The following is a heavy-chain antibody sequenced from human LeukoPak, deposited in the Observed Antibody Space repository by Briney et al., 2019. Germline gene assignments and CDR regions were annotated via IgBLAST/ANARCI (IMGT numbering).Heavy chain of an antibody. CDR1: GYTFTNSY. J-gene: IGHJ4*02. Sequence: ASVKVSCKASGYTFTNSYIHWVRQATGQGLEWMGWMNPNTGYTGYAHQFQGRITMTRNTAISTAYMDLSSLNSQDTAVYYCARSSAWAHFDNWGQGTLVTVSS. D-gene: IGHD2-15*01. CDR2: MNPNTGYT. CDR3: ARSSAWAHFDN. V-gene: IGHV1-8*02.